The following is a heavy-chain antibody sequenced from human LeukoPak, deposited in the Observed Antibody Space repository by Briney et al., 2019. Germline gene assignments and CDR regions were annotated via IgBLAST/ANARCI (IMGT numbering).Heavy chain of an antibody. Sequence: ASVTVSCKPSGYWFTKYYMHWMRPAPGQGRKWVAVINPRDGGTSFAQKFPGRVTMTRDTSTSTVYMGLSSLRSEDTAVYYCATYGSGVQASFDYWGQGSLVTVSS. J-gene: IGHJ4*02. V-gene: IGHV1-46*01. D-gene: IGHD3-10*01. CDR2: INPRDGGT. CDR3: ATYGSGVQASFDY. CDR1: GYWFTKYY.